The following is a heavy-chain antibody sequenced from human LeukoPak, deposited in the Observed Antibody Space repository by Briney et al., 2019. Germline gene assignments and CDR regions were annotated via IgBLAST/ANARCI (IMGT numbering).Heavy chain of an antibody. V-gene: IGHV1-24*01. CDR1: GYNLTELS. Sequence: ASAKVSSKVSGYNLTELSMHWVRQAPGKVLEWMGGFDPEDGETIYAQKFQGRVTMTEDTSTDTAYMELSSLRSEDTAVYYCATPLYGDRLFDYWGQGTLVTVSS. CDR3: ATPLYGDRLFDY. D-gene: IGHD4-17*01. CDR2: FDPEDGET. J-gene: IGHJ4*02.